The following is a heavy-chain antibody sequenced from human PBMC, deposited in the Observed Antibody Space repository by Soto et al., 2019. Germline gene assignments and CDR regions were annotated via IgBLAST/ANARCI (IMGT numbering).Heavy chain of an antibody. J-gene: IGHJ5*02. CDR2: IYYSGST. Sequence: SETLSLTCTVAGGSISSYYWSWIRQPPGKGLEWIGYIYYSGSTNYNPSLKSRVTISVDTSKNQFSLKLSSVTAADTAVYYCARDLHYYGSGSYTTNWFEPWGQGTLVTVSP. CDR1: GGSISSYY. CDR3: ARDLHYYGSGSYTTNWFEP. D-gene: IGHD3-10*01. V-gene: IGHV4-59*01.